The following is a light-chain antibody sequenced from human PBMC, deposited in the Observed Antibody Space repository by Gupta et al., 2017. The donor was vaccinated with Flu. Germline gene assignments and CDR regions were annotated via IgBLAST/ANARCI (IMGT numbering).Light chain of an antibody. CDR1: QGIGNY. CDR2: AAS. Sequence: DIQMTHSPYSRSASVGDRVTIILRASQGIGNYVTWFQQKPGKDPRLLIYAASILQSGVPSQFSGSGSGTEFTLTISSLQPEDFATYSCQKFKHDPRSFGQGTRLEMK. J-gene: IGKJ5*01. CDR3: QKFKHDPRS. V-gene: IGKV1-27*01.